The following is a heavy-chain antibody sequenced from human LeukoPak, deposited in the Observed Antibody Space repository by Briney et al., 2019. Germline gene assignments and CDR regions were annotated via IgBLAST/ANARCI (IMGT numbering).Heavy chain of an antibody. CDR2: VSWNGAYT. CDR3: ARRKGPYGSGTYYDS. V-gene: IGHV3-20*04. CDR1: GFTFSDYY. J-gene: IGHJ4*02. D-gene: IGHD3-10*01. Sequence: GGSLRLSCAASGFTFSDYYMSWIRQAPGKGLEWVSGVSWNGAYTEYADSVRGRFTISRDNAKKSLYLQMNSLRVDDTALYYCARRKGPYGSGTYYDSWGQGTLVSVSS.